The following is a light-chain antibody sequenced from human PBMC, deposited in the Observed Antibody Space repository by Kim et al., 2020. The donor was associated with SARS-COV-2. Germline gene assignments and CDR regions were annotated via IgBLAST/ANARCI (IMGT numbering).Light chain of an antibody. CDR3: ISFTSTSTWV. CDR2: DVS. J-gene: IGLJ3*02. V-gene: IGLV2-14*03. CDR1: GRDVCGYSY. Sequence: QSALTQPASVSGSPGQSITISCTGTGRDVCGYSYVSWYQQHPGKAPKLMIYDVSNRPSGVSNRFSGSKSGNTASLTISGLQAEDEADYYCISFTSTSTWVFGGGTQLTVL.